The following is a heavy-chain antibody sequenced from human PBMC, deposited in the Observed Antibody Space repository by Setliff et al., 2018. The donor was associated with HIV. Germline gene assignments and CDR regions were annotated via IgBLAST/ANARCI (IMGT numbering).Heavy chain of an antibody. Sequence: LSLTCAVSGGSFSGYYWSWIRQPPGKGLEWIGEINHSGSTNYKPSLKSRVTISVDTSKNQFSLKLSSVTAADTAVYYCARVGDYGSGGWFDPWGQGTLVTVSS. CDR2: INHSGST. V-gene: IGHV4-34*01. CDR3: ARVGDYGSGGWFDP. J-gene: IGHJ5*02. D-gene: IGHD3-10*01. CDR1: GGSFSGYY.